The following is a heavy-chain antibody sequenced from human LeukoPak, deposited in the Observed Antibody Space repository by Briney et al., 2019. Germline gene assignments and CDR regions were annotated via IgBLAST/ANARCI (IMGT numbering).Heavy chain of an antibody. CDR2: ISYDGSNK. CDR1: GFTFSSYG. J-gene: IGHJ4*02. CDR3: AKDGSIYYDFWSGPFDY. V-gene: IGHV3-30*18. Sequence: GRSLRLSCAASGFTFSSYGMHWVRQAPGKGLEWVAVISYDGSNKYYADSVKGRFTISGDNPKNTLYLQMNSLRAEDTAVYYCAKDGSIYYDFWSGPFDYWGQGTLVTVSS. D-gene: IGHD3-3*01.